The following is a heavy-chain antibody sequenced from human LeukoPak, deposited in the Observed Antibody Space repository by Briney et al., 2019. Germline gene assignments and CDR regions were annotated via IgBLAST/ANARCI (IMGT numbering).Heavy chain of an antibody. J-gene: IGHJ4*02. CDR3: AKHSYDSSGYYSIDY. CDR2: IIGSVHST. V-gene: IGHV3-23*01. CDR1: GFTLTSYA. Sequence: PGGSLRLSCAASGFTLTSYAMSCVRQAPGKGLEWVSAIIGSVHSTYYADSVKGRFTISRDNSKNTLYLQMNSLRAEDTAVYYCAKHSYDSSGYYSIDYWGQGTLVTVFS. D-gene: IGHD3-22*01.